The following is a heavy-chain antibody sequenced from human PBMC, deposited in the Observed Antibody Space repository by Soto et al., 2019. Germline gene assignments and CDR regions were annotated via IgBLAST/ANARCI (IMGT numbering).Heavy chain of an antibody. Sequence: GASVKVSCKASGGTFSSYAISWVRQAPGQGLEWMGGIIPIFGTANYAQKFQGRVTITADESTSTAYMELSSLRSEDTAVYYCARLVGTRVTAYGMDVWGQGTTVTVSS. V-gene: IGHV1-69*13. CDR2: IIPIFGTA. D-gene: IGHD1-7*01. CDR1: GGTFSSYA. CDR3: ARLVGTRVTAYGMDV. J-gene: IGHJ6*02.